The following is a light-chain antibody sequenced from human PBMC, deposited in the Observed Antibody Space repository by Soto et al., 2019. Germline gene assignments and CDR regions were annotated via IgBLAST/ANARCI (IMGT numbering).Light chain of an antibody. J-gene: IGKJ2*01. CDR2: ATS. CDR3: QRNA. V-gene: IGKV3-20*01. Sequence: EIVLTXXPGTLSLSPGERATLSCRASHSISSDTLAWYQQKPGQPPRLLIYATSSRATGIPDRFSGSGSGTDFTLTISRLEPEDFAVYYCQRNAFGQGTKLEI. CDR1: HSISSDT.